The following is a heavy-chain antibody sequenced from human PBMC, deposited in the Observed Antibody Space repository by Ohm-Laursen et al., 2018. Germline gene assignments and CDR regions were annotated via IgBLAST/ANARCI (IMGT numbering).Heavy chain of an antibody. CDR3: ARGGAD. Sequence: SLRLSCAASGFTFSSYAMHWVRPAPGKGLEYVSAISSNGGSTYYANSVKGRFTISRDNSKNTLYLQMGSLRAEDMAVYYCARGGADWGQGTLVTVSS. CDR1: GFTFSSYA. CDR2: ISSNGGST. J-gene: IGHJ4*02. V-gene: IGHV3-64*01.